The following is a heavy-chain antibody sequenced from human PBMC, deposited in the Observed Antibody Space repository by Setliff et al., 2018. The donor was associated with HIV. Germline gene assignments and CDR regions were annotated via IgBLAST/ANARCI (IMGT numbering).Heavy chain of an antibody. CDR3: ARDGYSYGFFDY. CDR1: GFTFSDYS. CDR2: ITGRSSYT. D-gene: IGHD5-18*01. Sequence: GGSLRLSCAASGFTFSDYSISWVRQSPGKGLEWVSSITGRSSYTYYADSVKGRFTISRDNAKNSLFLQMNSLRVEDTAVYYCARDGYSYGFFDYWGQGSLVTVSS. J-gene: IGHJ4*02. V-gene: IGHV3-21*01.